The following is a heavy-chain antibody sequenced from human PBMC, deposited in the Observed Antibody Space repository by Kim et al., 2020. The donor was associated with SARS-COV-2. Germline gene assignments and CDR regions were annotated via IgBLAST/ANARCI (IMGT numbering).Heavy chain of an antibody. CDR2: INTNTGNP. Sequence: ASVKVSCKASGYTFTSYAMNWVRQAPGQGLEWMGWINTNTGNPTYAQGFTGRFVFSLDTSVSTAYLQISSLKAEDTAVYYCARDYKGRLGDAVGLGWFDPWGQGTLVTVSS. J-gene: IGHJ5*02. V-gene: IGHV7-4-1*02. CDR1: GYTFTSYA. CDR3: ARDYKGRLGDAVGLGWFDP. D-gene: IGHD3-16*01.